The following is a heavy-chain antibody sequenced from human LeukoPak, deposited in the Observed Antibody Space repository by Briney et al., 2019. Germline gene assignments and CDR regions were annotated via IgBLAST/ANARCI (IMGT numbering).Heavy chain of an antibody. D-gene: IGHD5-12*01. CDR2: IYYSGST. CDR1: DGSISNYF. CDR3: ARDRGYSGYDYYYYYYGMDV. Sequence: SETLSLICTVSDGSISNYFWSWIRQPPGKGLEWIGYIYYSGSTNYNPSLKSRVTISVDTSKNQFSLKLSSVTAADTAVYYCARDRGYSGYDYYYYYYGMDVWGQGTAVTVSS. J-gene: IGHJ6*02. V-gene: IGHV4-59*12.